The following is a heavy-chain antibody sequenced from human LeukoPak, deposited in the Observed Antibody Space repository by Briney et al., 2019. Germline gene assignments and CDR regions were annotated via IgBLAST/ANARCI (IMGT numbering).Heavy chain of an antibody. J-gene: IGHJ4*02. V-gene: IGHV1-46*01. D-gene: IGHD3-10*01. CDR2: INPSGGST. Sequence: ASVKVSCKASGYTFTSYYMHWVRQAPGQGLEWMGIINPSGGSTSYAQKFQGGVTMTRELSTSTVYMELRRLSSEDTAVYYCARGRRASGRIIFDYWGQGTLVTVSS. CDR3: ARGRRASGRIIFDY. CDR1: GYTFTSYY.